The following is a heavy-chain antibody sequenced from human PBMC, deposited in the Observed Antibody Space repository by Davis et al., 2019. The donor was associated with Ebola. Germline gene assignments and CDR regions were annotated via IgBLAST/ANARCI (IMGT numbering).Heavy chain of an antibody. D-gene: IGHD2-15*01. V-gene: IGHV1-18*01. CDR3: ARGARDIGVVVAATPFDY. Sequence: AASVKVSCKASGYTFTSYGISWVRQAPGQGLQWMGWISAYNGNTNHAQMLQGRVTMTTDTSTSTAYMELRSLRSDDTAVYYCARGARDIGVVVAATPFDYWGQGTLVTVSS. CDR2: ISAYNGNT. CDR1: GYTFTSYG. J-gene: IGHJ4*02.